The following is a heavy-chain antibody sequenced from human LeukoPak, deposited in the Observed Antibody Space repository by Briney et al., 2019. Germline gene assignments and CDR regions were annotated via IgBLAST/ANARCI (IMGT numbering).Heavy chain of an antibody. Sequence: KSGGSLRLSCAASGFFFRNYFMSWVRQAPGKGLEWVGRIKSKTDGGTTDYAAPVKGRFTISRDDSKNTLYLQMNSLKTEDTAVYYCTTLTVTTQLIHFDYWGQGTLVTVSS. CDR1: GFFFRNYF. CDR2: IKSKTDGGTT. CDR3: TTLTVTTQLIHFDY. V-gene: IGHV3-15*01. J-gene: IGHJ4*02. D-gene: IGHD4-17*01.